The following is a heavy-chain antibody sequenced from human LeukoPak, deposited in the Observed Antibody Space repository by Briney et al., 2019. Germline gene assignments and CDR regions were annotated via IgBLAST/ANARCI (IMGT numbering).Heavy chain of an antibody. J-gene: IGHJ1*01. CDR1: GGSITSDIFY. Sequence: PSETLSLTCTVSGGSITSDIFYWNWIRQHPGKGLEWIGSIHNSRGTSYNPSLESRLTISLDTSENQFFLKMSSVTAADTAMYYCGKVGGNSHSWGQGTLVTVSS. D-gene: IGHD4-23*01. CDR2: IHNSRGT. V-gene: IGHV4-31*03. CDR3: GKVGGNSHS.